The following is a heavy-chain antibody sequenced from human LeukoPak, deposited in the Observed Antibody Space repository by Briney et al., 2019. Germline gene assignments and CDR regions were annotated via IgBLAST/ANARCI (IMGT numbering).Heavy chain of an antibody. CDR3: ARAGVLWFGELFPNDAFDI. CDR2: ISSSGGTI. Sequence: GGSLRLSCAASGFTFSDYYMSWIRQAPGEGLEWVSYISSSGGTIYYADSVKGRFTISRDNAKNSLYLQMNSLRAEDTAVYYCARAGVLWFGELFPNDAFDIWGQGTMVTVSS. V-gene: IGHV3-11*01. D-gene: IGHD3-10*01. CDR1: GFTFSDYY. J-gene: IGHJ3*02.